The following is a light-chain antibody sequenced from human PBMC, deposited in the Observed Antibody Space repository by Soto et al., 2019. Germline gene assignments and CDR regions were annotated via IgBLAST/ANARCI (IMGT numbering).Light chain of an antibody. CDR3: SSSTTTSALV. CDR2: EVS. CDR1: SDDIGTYDY. V-gene: IGLV2-14*01. Sequence: QSVLTQPASVSGSPGQTITISCTGSSDDIGTYDYVSWYQHHPGRPPKLLIFEVSDRPSGVSNRFSASKSGNTASLTISGLQTEDEADYFCSSSTTTSALVFGTGTKVTVL. J-gene: IGLJ1*01.